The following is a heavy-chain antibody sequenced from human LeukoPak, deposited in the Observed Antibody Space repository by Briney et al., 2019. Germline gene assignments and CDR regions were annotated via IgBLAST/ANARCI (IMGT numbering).Heavy chain of an antibody. V-gene: IGHV1-69*01. J-gene: IGHJ5*02. Sequence: SVTVSCKASGGTFSSYAISWVRQAPGQGLEWMGGIIPIFGTAHYAQKLQGRVTITANESTSTAYMELSSMRSADPAVYYCPRHLASYGYSGWSAPSGQGTLVTVSP. CDR1: GGTFSSYA. CDR2: IIPIFGTA. D-gene: IGHD5-18*01. CDR3: PRHLASYGYSGWSAP.